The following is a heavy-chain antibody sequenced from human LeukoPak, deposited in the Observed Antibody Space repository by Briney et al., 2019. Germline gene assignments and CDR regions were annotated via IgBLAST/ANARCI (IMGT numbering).Heavy chain of an antibody. CDR2: IPYDGSNK. D-gene: IGHD6-13*01. CDR3: ARLGRPRYSSSWYDY. J-gene: IGHJ4*02. V-gene: IGHV3-30*03. Sequence: GGSLRLSCAASGFTFSSYGMHWVRQAPGKGLEWVAVIPYDGSNKYYADSVKGRFTISRDNAKNSLYLQMNSLRAEDTAVYYCARLGRPRYSSSWYDYWGQGTLVTVSS. CDR1: GFTFSSYG.